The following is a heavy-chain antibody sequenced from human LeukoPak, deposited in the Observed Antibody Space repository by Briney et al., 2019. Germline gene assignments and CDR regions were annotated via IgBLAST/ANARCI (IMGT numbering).Heavy chain of an antibody. D-gene: IGHD3-10*01. CDR3: ASCPWLGEDVGY. J-gene: IGHJ4*02. V-gene: IGHV4-39*07. CDR2: IYYSGST. CDR1: GGSISSSSYY. Sequence: PSETLSLTCTVSGGSISSSSYYWGWIRQPPGKGLECIGSIYYSGSTYYNPSLKSRVTISVDTSKNQFSLKLSSVTAADTAVYYCASCPWLGEDVGYWGQGTLVTVSS.